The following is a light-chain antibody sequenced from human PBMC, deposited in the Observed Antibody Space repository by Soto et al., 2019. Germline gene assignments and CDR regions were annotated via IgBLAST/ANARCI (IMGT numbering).Light chain of an antibody. CDR1: SSDVGAYNS. J-gene: IGLJ1*01. Sequence: QSVLTQPASVSGSPGQSITISCTGTSSDVGAYNSVAWYQHNPGKAPKLMIYDVSNRPSGVSSRFSRSKSANTASLSISGLQADDEADYYCSSYTSCSSLVFGTGPKLPV. V-gene: IGLV2-14*01. CDR2: DVS. CDR3: SSYTSCSSLV.